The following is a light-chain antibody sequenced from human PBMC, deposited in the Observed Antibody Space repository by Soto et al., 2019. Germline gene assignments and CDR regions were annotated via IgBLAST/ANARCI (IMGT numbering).Light chain of an antibody. CDR3: QQGYSNPWT. J-gene: IGKJ1*01. CDR2: AAS. CDR1: QTVNTY. V-gene: IGKV1-39*01. Sequence: DIQMTQSPSSLSASIGDRVTITCRASQTVNTYLHWYQQKPGKAPKLLIYAASNLQSGVPSRFSGSGSGTNFTLSLNRLQPEDFATYYCQQGYSNPWTFGQGTKVEIK.